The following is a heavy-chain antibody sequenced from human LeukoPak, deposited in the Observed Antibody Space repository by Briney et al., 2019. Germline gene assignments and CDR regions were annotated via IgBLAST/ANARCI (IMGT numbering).Heavy chain of an antibody. CDR3: AKGRYQLLSLYFFDY. D-gene: IGHD2-2*01. CDR2: ISGSGGST. J-gene: IGHJ4*02. CDR1: GFTFSSYG. V-gene: IGHV3-23*01. Sequence: GGSLRFSCAASGFTFSSYGMSWVRQAPGKGLEWVSVISGSGGSTYYADSVKGRFTISRDNSKNTLYLQMNSLRAEDTAVFYCAKGRYQLLSLYFFDYWGQGTLVTVSS.